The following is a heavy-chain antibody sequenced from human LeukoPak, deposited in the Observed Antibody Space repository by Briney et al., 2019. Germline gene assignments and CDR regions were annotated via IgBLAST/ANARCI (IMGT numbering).Heavy chain of an antibody. Sequence: GRSLRLSCAASGFTFSNYWMTWVRQAPGKGLEWVANINQDGSKEYYMDSVKARFTISRDNAKNSLSLQMNSLRAEDTAVYYCVRDGGVSGYDLLDYWGQGTLVTVSS. J-gene: IGHJ4*02. CDR1: GFTFSNYW. CDR3: VRDGGVSGYDLLDY. D-gene: IGHD5-12*01. V-gene: IGHV3-7*01. CDR2: INQDGSKE.